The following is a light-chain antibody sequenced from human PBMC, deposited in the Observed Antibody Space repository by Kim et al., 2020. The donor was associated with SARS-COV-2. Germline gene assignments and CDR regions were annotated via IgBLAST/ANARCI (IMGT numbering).Light chain of an antibody. Sequence: EIALTQSPASLSLSPGERATLSCRASQSVSTYLVWYQQKPAQAPRLLIYDASNRATGIPARFSGSGSGTDFTLTISSLEPEDFAFYYCQQRRAWPLTFGGGTKVDIK. J-gene: IGKJ4*01. CDR1: QSVSTY. CDR3: QQRRAWPLT. CDR2: DAS. V-gene: IGKV3-11*01.